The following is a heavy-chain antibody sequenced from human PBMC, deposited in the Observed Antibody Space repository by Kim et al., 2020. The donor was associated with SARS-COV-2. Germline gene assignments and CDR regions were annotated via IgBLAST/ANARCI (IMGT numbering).Heavy chain of an antibody. D-gene: IGHD6-6*01. V-gene: IGHV1-3*01. CDR2: INAGNGNT. CDR3: ARDHSSSSLLQPFYYYYYMDV. Sequence: ASVKVSCKASGYTFTSYAMHWVRQAPGQRLEWMGWINAGNGNTKYSQKFQGRVTITRDTSASTAYMELSSLRSEDTAVYYCARDHSSSSLLQPFYYYYYMDVWGKGTTVTVSS. CDR1: GYTFTSYA. J-gene: IGHJ6*03.